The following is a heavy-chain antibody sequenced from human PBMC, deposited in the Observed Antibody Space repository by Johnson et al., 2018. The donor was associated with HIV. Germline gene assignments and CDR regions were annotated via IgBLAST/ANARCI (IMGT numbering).Heavy chain of an antibody. V-gene: IGHV3-11*04. CDR2: ISSSGSTI. CDR1: GFTFSDYY. J-gene: IGHJ3*02. CDR3: ASITTIAAAGRGAFDI. D-gene: IGHD6-13*01. Sequence: QVLLVASGGGVVRPGGSLRLSCAASGFTFSDYYMSWIRQAPGKGLEWVSSISSSGSTIYYADSVKGRFTISRDNAKNSLYLQMNSLRAEDTAVYYCASITTIAAAGRGAFDIWGQGTMVTVSS.